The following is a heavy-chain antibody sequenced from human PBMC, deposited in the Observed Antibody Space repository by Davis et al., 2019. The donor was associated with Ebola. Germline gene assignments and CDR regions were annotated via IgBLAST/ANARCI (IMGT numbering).Heavy chain of an antibody. J-gene: IGHJ4*02. CDR1: GYTFTGYY. CDR2: INPNSGDT. Sequence: ASVKVSCKSSGYTFTGYYIHWVRQAPGQGLEWMGWINPNSGDTNYAQNFLGRVTMTRDTSISTAYMELSRLRSDDTAVYYCATEERRNWYYFDSWGQGTLVTVSS. V-gene: IGHV1-2*02. D-gene: IGHD1-1*01. CDR3: ATEERRNWYYFDS.